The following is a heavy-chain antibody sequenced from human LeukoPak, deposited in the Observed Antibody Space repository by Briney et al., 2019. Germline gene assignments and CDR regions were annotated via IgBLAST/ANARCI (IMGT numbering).Heavy chain of an antibody. V-gene: IGHV4-34*01. CDR3: ARDVAVAGSFPPDYYYYMDV. D-gene: IGHD6-19*01. CDR1: GGSFSGYS. J-gene: IGHJ6*03. Sequence: PSETLSLTCAVSGGSFSGYSWSWIRQPPGKGLEWIGEINPGGRTNYNPSLKSRVTISVDTSKNQFSLKLNSVTAADTAVYYCARDVAVAGSFPPDYYYYMDVWGKGTTVTVSS. CDR2: INPGGRT.